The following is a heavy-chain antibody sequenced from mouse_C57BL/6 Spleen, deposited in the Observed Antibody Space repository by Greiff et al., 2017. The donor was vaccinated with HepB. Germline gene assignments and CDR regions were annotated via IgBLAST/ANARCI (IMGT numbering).Heavy chain of an antibody. D-gene: IGHD2-4*01. V-gene: IGHV6-6*01. CDR3: TRYYEYDVWYFDV. Sequence: EVKVEESGGGLVQPGGSMKLSCAASGFTFSDAWMDWVRQSPEKGLEWVAEIRNKANNHATYYAESVKGRFTISRDDSKSSVYLQMNSLRAEDTGMDYCTRYYEYDVWYFDVWGTGTTVTVSS. J-gene: IGHJ1*03. CDR1: GFTFSDAW. CDR2: IRNKANNHAT.